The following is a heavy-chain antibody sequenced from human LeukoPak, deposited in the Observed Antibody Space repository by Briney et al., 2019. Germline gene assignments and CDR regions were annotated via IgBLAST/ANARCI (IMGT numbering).Heavy chain of an antibody. J-gene: IGHJ4*02. D-gene: IGHD6-13*01. CDR2: IIGGGGST. CDR3: AKYTSSSWYMGFVY. CDR1: GFSFSSYA. Sequence: GGSLRLSCAASGFSFSSYAMSWVRQAPGEGLEWVSPIIGGGGSTYYADSVKGRFTISRDNSKNTLYLQINSLRAADTAVYYCAKYTSSSWYMGFVYWGQGNPVTVSS. V-gene: IGHV3-23*01.